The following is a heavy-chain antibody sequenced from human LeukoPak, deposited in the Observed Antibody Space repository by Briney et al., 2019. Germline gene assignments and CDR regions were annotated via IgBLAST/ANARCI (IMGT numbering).Heavy chain of an antibody. CDR3: AKAPVTSCRGAYCYPFDY. J-gene: IGHJ4*02. CDR1: GFIFRRYG. Sequence: GGSLRLSCSASGFIFRRYGMSWVRQAPGKGLEWVSAISSTDAGTYHADSVRGRFTISRDSSKNTLYLQMNSLRAEDAAVYYCAKAPVTSCRGAYCYPFDYWGQGTLVTVSS. D-gene: IGHD2-21*01. V-gene: IGHV3-23*01. CDR2: ISSTDAGT.